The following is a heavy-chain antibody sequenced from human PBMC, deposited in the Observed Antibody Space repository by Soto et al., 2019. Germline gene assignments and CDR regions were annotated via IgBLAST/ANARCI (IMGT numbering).Heavy chain of an antibody. D-gene: IGHD5-18*01. J-gene: IGHJ4*02. V-gene: IGHV3-30*18. CDR2: IAFDGSDE. CDR1: GFTFSSFG. CDR3: AKGLYSYGSSYFES. Sequence: QVQLVESGGGVVQPGRSLRLSCVVSGFTFSSFGMHWVRQAPGKGLEWVAVIAFDGSDEYYGDFVKGRFSISRDNSKSTLYLQMNSLRPEDAAVYYCAKGLYSYGSSYFESWGQGTLVTVSS.